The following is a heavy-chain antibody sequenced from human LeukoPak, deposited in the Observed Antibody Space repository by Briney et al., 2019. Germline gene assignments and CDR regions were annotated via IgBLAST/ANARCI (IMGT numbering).Heavy chain of an antibody. Sequence: PGGSLRLSCAASGFTFSNAWMSWVRQAPGKGLEWVGRIKSKTDGGTTDYAAPVKGRFTISRDDSKNTLYLQMNSLKTEDTAVYYCTTGFIYYDSSGYRAGETYFDYWGQGTLVTVSS. J-gene: IGHJ4*02. D-gene: IGHD3-22*01. CDR2: IKSKTDGGTT. CDR1: GFTFSNAW. V-gene: IGHV3-15*01. CDR3: TTGFIYYDSSGYRAGETYFDY.